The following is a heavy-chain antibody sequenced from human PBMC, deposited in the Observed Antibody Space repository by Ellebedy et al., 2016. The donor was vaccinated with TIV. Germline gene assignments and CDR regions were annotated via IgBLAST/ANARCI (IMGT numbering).Heavy chain of an antibody. CDR1: GGSISSSRYY. Sequence: MPGGSLRLSCTVSGGSISSSRYYWGWVRQPPGKGLEWIGSLYHSGRTYYNPYLKSRVTISVDTAKKEFSLNLRSVTAADTAVYYCAREAMGYCSGGTCYSHFDCWGQGTLVTVSS. CDR3: AREAMGYCSGGTCYSHFDC. J-gene: IGHJ4*02. D-gene: IGHD2-15*01. V-gene: IGHV4-39*02. CDR2: LYHSGRT.